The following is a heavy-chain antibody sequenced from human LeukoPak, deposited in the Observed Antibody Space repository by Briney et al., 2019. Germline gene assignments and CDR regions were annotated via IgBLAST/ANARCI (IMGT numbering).Heavy chain of an antibody. CDR3: AKRVYDILTGYYNYYYYMDV. V-gene: IGHV3-23*01. CDR2: ISGSGGST. D-gene: IGHD3-9*01. CDR1: GFTFSSYA. Sequence: GGSLRLSCAASGFTFSSYAMSWVRQAPGKGLEWVSAISGSGGSTYYADSVKGRFTISRDNSKNTLYLQMNSLRAEDRAVYYCAKRVYDILTGYYNYYYYMDVWGKGTTVTVSS. J-gene: IGHJ6*03.